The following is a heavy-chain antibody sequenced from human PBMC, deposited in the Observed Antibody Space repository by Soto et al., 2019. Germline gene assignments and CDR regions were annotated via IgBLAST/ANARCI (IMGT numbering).Heavy chain of an antibody. Sequence: QVQLVQSGAEVKKPGASVKVSCKASGYTFTSYGISWVRQAPGQGLEWMGWISAYNGNTNYAQKLKGRVTMTTDTATRTAYMELRSLRSDDTDVYYCARDRLYYGSGNDAFDIWGQGTMVTVSS. CDR1: GYTFTSYG. CDR3: ARDRLYYGSGNDAFDI. J-gene: IGHJ3*02. D-gene: IGHD3-10*01. V-gene: IGHV1-18*01. CDR2: ISAYNGNT.